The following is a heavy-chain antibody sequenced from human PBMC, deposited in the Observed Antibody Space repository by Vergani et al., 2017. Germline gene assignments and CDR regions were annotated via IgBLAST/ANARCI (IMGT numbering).Heavy chain of an antibody. CDR1: GYTFTISA. V-gene: IGHV7-4-1*01. Sequence: QVQLVQSGSELKKLGASVKVSCKASGYTFTISAMTWVRQAPGQGFEWMGWINTNTGNPTYAQGFTGRFVFSWDTSVSTTYLQIGSLKAEGTAVYYCARGRCSSTSCYAGWWFDPWGQGTLVTVSS. D-gene: IGHD2-2*01. J-gene: IGHJ5*02. CDR3: ARGRCSSTSCYAGWWFDP. CDR2: INTNTGNP.